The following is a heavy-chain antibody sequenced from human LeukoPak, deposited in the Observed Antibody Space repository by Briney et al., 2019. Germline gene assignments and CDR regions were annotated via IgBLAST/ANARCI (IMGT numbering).Heavy chain of an antibody. CDR1: GGSISSYY. V-gene: IGHV4-59*01. J-gene: IGHJ4*02. CDR3: ATIKRGNPFGYFDF. CDR2: IYYSGST. D-gene: IGHD3-16*01. Sequence: SETLSLTCTVSGGSISSYYWSWIRQPPWKGLEWIGYIYYSGSTNYNPSLKSRVTISADTSKNQFSLRLSYVTAADTAVYYCATIKRGNPFGYFDFWGQGILVTVSS.